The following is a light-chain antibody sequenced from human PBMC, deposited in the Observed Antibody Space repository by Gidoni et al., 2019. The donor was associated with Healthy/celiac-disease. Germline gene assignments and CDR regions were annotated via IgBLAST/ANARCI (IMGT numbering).Light chain of an antibody. CDR1: QRISSY. J-gene: IGKJ1*01. V-gene: IGKV1-39*01. CDR2: AAS. CDR3: QQSYSTPRT. Sequence: IQMPQSPSSLSASIGDRVTITCRASQRISSYLNWYQKKPGKAPKLLIYAASSLQSGVPSRFRGSGLGKDFTLTISSLKPEDFETYYCQQSYSTPRTFGQGTKVEIK.